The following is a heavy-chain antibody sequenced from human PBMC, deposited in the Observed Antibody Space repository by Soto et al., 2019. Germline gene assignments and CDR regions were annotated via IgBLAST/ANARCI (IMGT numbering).Heavy chain of an antibody. J-gene: IGHJ4*02. CDR2: VSYGGNT. D-gene: IGHD6-19*01. CDR3: ASHRRMAALDH. CDR1: GGSITSRSYH. V-gene: IGHV4-39*01. Sequence: KASETLSLTCNVSGGSITSRSYHWGWIRQPPGQGLEWIGSVSYGGNTYYNPSLQSRVTISVDTSKNQFSLKLSSVTAADTAVYYCASHRRMAALDHRGQGTLVTVSS.